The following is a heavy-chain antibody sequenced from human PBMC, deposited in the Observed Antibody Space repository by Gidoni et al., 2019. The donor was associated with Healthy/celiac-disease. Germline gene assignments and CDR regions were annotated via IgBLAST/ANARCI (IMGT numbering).Heavy chain of an antibody. D-gene: IGHD3-3*01. CDR2: IDWNDDK. CDR1: GFSLSTSGVG. V-gene: IGHV2-5*01. Sequence: QITLKESGPTLVKPTQTLTLTCTFPGFSLSTSGVGVGWISQPTGKALEWLALIDWNDDKRYSPSLKSRLTITKDTSKNQVVLTMTNMDPVDTATYYCAHMGYDLWSGYYIRFDPWGQGTLVTVSS. J-gene: IGHJ5*02. CDR3: AHMGYDLWSGYYIRFDP.